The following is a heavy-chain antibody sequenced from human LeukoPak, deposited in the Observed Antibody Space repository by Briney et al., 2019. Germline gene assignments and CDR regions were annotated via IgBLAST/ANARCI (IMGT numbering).Heavy chain of an antibody. V-gene: IGHV3-66*01. Sequence: GGSLRLSCAASGFTVSSNYMSWVRQAPGKGLEWVSVIYSGGSTYYSDSVKGRFTISRDNSKNTLYLQMNSLRAEDTAVYYCARGYYDSSPHAFDIWGQGTMVTVSS. CDR3: ARGYYDSSPHAFDI. CDR1: GFTVSSNY. CDR2: IYSGGST. D-gene: IGHD3-22*01. J-gene: IGHJ3*02.